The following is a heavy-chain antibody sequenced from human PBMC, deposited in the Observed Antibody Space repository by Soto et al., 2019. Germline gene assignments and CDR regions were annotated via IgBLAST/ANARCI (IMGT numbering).Heavy chain of an antibody. V-gene: IGHV2-5*02. D-gene: IGHD4-17*01. CDR1: GFSLSTSGVG. J-gene: IGHJ4*02. Sequence: QITLKESGPTLVKPTQTLTLTCTFSGFSLSTSGVGVGWIRQPPGKALEWLALIYWDDDKRYSPSRKSSLTITQDTSNNQVVLTMTTMDPVDTATYYGAHSLAASNYGDYGHINSFDYWCQGTLVTVSS. CDR3: AHSLAASNYGDYGHINSFDY. CDR2: IYWDDDK.